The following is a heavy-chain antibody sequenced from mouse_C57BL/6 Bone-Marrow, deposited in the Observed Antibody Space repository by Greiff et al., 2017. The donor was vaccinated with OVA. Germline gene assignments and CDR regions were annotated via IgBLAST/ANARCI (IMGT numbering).Heavy chain of an antibody. CDR1: GYTFTDYY. CDR2: INPYNGGT. D-gene: IGHD1-1*01. J-gene: IGHJ3*01. CDR3: ALITTVPPWFAY. V-gene: IGHV1-19*01. Sequence: EVQLQQSGPVLVKPGASVKMSCKASGYTFTDYYMNWVKQSHGKSLEWIGVINPYNGGTSYNQKFKGKATLTVDKSSSTAYMELNSLTSEDSAVYYCALITTVPPWFAYWGQGTLVTVSA.